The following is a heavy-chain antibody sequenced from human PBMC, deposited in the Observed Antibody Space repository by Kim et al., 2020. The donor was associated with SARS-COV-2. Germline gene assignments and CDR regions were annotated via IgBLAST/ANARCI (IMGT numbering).Heavy chain of an antibody. Sequence: SETLSLTCTVSGGSISSGDYYWSWIRQPPGKGLEWIGYIYYSGSTYYNPSLKSRVTISVDTSKNQFSLKLSSVTAADTAVYYCARERISYYWFDPWGQGTLVTVSS. V-gene: IGHV4-30-4*01. D-gene: IGHD2-15*01. J-gene: IGHJ5*02. CDR1: GGSISSGDYY. CDR3: ARERISYYWFDP. CDR2: IYYSGST.